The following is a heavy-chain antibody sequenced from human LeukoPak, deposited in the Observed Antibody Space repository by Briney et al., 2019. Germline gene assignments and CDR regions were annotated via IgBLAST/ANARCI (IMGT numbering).Heavy chain of an antibody. J-gene: IGHJ4*02. CDR3: ASLFPATGSGFDY. D-gene: IGHD6-19*01. CDR1: GFTFSSYG. CDR2: ISYDGSNK. Sequence: GGSLRLPCAASGFTFSSYGMHWVRQAPGKGLEWVAVISYDGSNKYYADSVKGRFTISRDNSKNTLYLQMNSLRAEDTAVYYCASLFPATGSGFDYWGQGTLVTVSS. V-gene: IGHV3-30*19.